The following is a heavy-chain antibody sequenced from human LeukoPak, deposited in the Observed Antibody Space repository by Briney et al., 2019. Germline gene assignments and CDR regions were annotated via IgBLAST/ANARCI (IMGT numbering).Heavy chain of an antibody. CDR3: ATDPVGASTLDY. D-gene: IGHD1-26*01. Sequence: ASVKVSCKVSGYTLTELSMHWVRQAPGRGLEWMGGFDPEDGETIYAQKFQGRVTMTEDTSTDTAYMELSSLRSEDTAVYYCATDPVGASTLDYWGQGTLVTVSS. J-gene: IGHJ4*02. CDR2: FDPEDGET. V-gene: IGHV1-24*01. CDR1: GYTLTELS.